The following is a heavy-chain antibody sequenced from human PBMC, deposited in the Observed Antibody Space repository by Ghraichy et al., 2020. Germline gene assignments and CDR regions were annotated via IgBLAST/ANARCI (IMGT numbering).Heavy chain of an antibody. Sequence: GESLNISCAASGFTFSSYSMNWVRQAPGKGLEWVSSISSSSSYIYYADSVKGRFTISRDNAKNSLYLQMNSLRAEDTAVYYCARAASGSYYHYWGQGTLVTVSS. CDR1: GFTFSSYS. CDR2: ISSSSSYI. CDR3: ARAASGSYYHY. D-gene: IGHD1-26*01. V-gene: IGHV3-21*01. J-gene: IGHJ4*02.